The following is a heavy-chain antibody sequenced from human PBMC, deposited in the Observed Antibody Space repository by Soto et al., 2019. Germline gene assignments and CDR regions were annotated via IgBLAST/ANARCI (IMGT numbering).Heavy chain of an antibody. Sequence: GGSLRLSCAASGFTFNNYEMNWVRQAPGKGLEWVSYITSSGSTIYYADSVKGRFTISRDNAKNSLYLQMNSLRVEDTAVYYCARGNSPVNVHWGQGTLVTVSS. V-gene: IGHV3-48*03. CDR3: ARGNSPVNVH. CDR2: ITSSGSTI. D-gene: IGHD3-16*02. J-gene: IGHJ4*02. CDR1: GFTFNNYE.